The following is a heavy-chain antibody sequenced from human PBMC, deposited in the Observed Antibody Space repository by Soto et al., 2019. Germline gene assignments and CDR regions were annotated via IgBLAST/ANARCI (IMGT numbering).Heavy chain of an antibody. CDR1: GYIFRTYG. J-gene: IGHJ4*02. D-gene: IGHD5-18*01. CDR3: AREDVDTGL. V-gene: IGHV1-18*01. CDR2: ISAYNGNT. Sequence: QAQLVQSGGEVKKPGASVKVSCKASGYIFRTYGITWVRQAPGQGLEWMGWISAYNGNTNYAQNLQGRLTMTTDAPTSTAYMDLRSMRSDDTAVYYCAREDVDTGLWGQGTRVTVSS.